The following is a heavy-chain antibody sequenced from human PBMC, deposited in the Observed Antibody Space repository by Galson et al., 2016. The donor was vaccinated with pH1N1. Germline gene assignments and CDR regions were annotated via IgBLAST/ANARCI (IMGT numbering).Heavy chain of an antibody. D-gene: IGHD4/OR15-4a*01. CDR2: INSDGSSR. V-gene: IGHV3-74*01. CDR1: GFTFSRYW. Sequence: SLRLSCAASGFTFSRYWMHWVRQGPGKGLVWVSRINSDGSSRSHVDSVEGRFTISRDNAKKTLYLQMNSLRAEDTGAYYCTRDRAFGDYGGASDIWGQGTMVTVSS. J-gene: IGHJ3*02. CDR3: TRDRAFGDYGGASDI.